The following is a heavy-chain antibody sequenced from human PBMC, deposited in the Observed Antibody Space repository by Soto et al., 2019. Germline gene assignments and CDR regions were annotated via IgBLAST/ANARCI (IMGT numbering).Heavy chain of an antibody. CDR2: IIPIFGTA. CDR3: ARKLRYNCYFDL. J-gene: IGHJ2*01. V-gene: IGHV1-69*01. Sequence: QVQLVQSGAEVKKPGSSVKVSCKASGGTFSSYAISWVRQAPGQGLEWMGGIIPIFGTANYAQKFQGRVKITADDARSRANRELGSLGSEYTAVYYWARKLRYNCYFDLWGRGTLVTVSS. CDR1: GGTFSSYA. D-gene: IGHD1-20*01.